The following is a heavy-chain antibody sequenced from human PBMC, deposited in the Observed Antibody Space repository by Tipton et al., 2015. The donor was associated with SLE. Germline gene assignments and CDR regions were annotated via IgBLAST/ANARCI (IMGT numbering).Heavy chain of an antibody. V-gene: IGHV4-59*08. J-gene: IGHJ3*02. Sequence: TLSLTCTVSGGSISSYYWSWIRQPPGKGLEWIGYIYYSGSTNYNPSLKSRVTISVDTSKNQFSLKLSSVTAAGTAVYYCARHMTGVDAFDIWGQGTMVTVSS. CDR2: IYYSGST. D-gene: IGHD1-20*01. CDR3: ARHMTGVDAFDI. CDR1: GGSISSYY.